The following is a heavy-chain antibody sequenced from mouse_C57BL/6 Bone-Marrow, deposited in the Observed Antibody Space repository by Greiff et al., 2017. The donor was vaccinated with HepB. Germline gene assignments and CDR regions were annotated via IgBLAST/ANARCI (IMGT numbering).Heavy chain of an antibody. Sequence: QVQLKQPGAELVKPGASVKMSCKASGYTFTSYWITWVKQRPGQGLEWIGDIYPGSGSTNYNEKFKSKATLTVDTSSSTAFMQRSSLTSEDSAVYYCARPYYYGSSLPYAMDYWGQGTSVTVSS. CDR3: ARPYYYGSSLPYAMDY. V-gene: IGHV1-55*01. D-gene: IGHD1-1*01. J-gene: IGHJ4*01. CDR2: IYPGSGST. CDR1: GYTFTSYW.